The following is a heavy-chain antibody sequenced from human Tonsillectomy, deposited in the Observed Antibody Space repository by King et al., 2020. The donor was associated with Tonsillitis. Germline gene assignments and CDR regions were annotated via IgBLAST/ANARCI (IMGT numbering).Heavy chain of an antibody. J-gene: IGHJ3*01. CDR1: GGSISSYY. V-gene: IGHV4-4*07. CDR3: TREYSSSSGKNAFDV. D-gene: IGHD6-6*01. CDR2: IYKTGNT. Sequence: QLQESGPGLVKPSETLSLTCTVSGGSISSYYWSWIRQPAGKGLKWMGRIYKTGNTSYNPSLKSRVSRSVDTSKSQFSLKLSSVTAADTAMYYCTREYSSSSGKNAFDVWGQGTMVTVSS.